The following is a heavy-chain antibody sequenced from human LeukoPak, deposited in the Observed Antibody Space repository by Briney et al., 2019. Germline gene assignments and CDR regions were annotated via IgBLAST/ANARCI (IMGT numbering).Heavy chain of an antibody. J-gene: IGHJ4*02. Sequence: SETLSLTCTVSGDSISSGDHYWTWIRQPAGKGLEWIGRIYASGRTVHNPSLKRRITISSDPSKNHFSLELSSVTAADTAIYFCASGLRSTGRSGNYFDYWGPGTLVAVSS. CDR3: ASGLRSTGRSGNYFDY. D-gene: IGHD4-17*01. CDR1: GDSISSGDHY. CDR2: IYASGRT. V-gene: IGHV4-61*02.